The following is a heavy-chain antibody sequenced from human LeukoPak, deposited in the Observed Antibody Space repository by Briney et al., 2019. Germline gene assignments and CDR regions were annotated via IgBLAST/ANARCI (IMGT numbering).Heavy chain of an antibody. CDR1: GDSIGSTTTYY. CDR3: ARALSGYGSGKGYFDS. Sequence: SETLSLTCTVSGDSIGSTTTYYWGWIRQPPGKGLEWIRNVNYRGNPHYNPSLTSRVTMSLDTSKNHFSLKLTSVTAADTAIYYCARALSGYGSGKGYFDSWGQGTLVTVPS. D-gene: IGHD3-10*01. V-gene: IGHV4-39*07. CDR2: VNYRGNP. J-gene: IGHJ4*02.